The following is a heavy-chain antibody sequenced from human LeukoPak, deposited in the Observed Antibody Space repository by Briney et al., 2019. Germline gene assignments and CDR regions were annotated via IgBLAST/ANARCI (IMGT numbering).Heavy chain of an antibody. CDR2: IYYSGST. Sequence: SETLSLTCIVSGGSISSISSNNYHWGWIRQPPGKGLEWIGSIYYSGSTYYNPSLKSRVTISVDTSKNQFSLKLSSVTAADTALYYCAREIGVVTAHGIDVWGQGTTVTVSS. CDR3: AREIGVVTAHGIDV. D-gene: IGHD4-23*01. J-gene: IGHJ6*02. V-gene: IGHV4-39*02. CDR1: GGSISSISSNNYH.